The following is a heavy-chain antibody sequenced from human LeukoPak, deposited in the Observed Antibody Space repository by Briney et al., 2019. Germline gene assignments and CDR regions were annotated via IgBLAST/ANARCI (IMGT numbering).Heavy chain of an antibody. Sequence: SETLSLTCTVSGGSISSHYWSWIRQPAGKGLEWIGRIYTSGSTNYNPSLKSRVTMSVDTSKNQFSLKLSSVTAADTAVYYCARDIARADAFDIWGQGTMVTVSS. J-gene: IGHJ3*02. CDR2: IYTSGST. CDR1: GGSISSHY. D-gene: IGHD6-13*01. V-gene: IGHV4-4*07. CDR3: ARDIARADAFDI.